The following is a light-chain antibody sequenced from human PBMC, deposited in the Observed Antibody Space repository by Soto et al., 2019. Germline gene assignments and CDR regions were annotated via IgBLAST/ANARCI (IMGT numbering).Light chain of an antibody. CDR1: QSVSSN. Sequence: EIVMTQSPATLPVSPGERSTLSCRASQSVSSNLAWYQQKPGQAPRLLIYGASTRATGIPARFSGGGSGTEFTLTISSLQSEDFAVYYCQQYNNWPALTFGGGTKVDIK. V-gene: IGKV3-15*01. J-gene: IGKJ4*01. CDR2: GAS. CDR3: QQYNNWPALT.